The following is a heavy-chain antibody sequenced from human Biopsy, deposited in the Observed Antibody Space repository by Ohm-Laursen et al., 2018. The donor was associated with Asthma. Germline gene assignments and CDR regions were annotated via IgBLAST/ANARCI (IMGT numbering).Heavy chain of an antibody. J-gene: IGHJ3*01. Sequence: ASVTVSCKASGYNFISFAIHWVRQAPGQRLEWMGWVNTGNGDTKYSQKFQGRVTITRDTSASTAYMELRSLRSEDTATHYCARTYYDFLTGQVKDVFGVWGQGTMVTVSS. D-gene: IGHD3-9*01. CDR1: GYNFISFA. CDR2: VNTGNGDT. CDR3: ARTYYDFLTGQVKDVFGV. V-gene: IGHV1-3*04.